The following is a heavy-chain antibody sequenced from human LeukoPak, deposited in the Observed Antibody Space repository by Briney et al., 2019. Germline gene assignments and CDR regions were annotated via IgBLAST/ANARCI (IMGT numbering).Heavy chain of an antibody. J-gene: IGHJ4*02. D-gene: IGHD1-14*01. CDR2: NSGSGGST. Sequence: GGSLRLSCAASGFTFSIYAMSWVRQAPGKGLEWVSANSGSGGSTYYADSVKGRFTISRDNSKNTLYLEMNSLRAEDTAVYYCAKDRNSGTYWDYWGQGTLVTVSS. CDR1: GFTFSIYA. CDR3: AKDRNSGTYWDY. V-gene: IGHV3-23*01.